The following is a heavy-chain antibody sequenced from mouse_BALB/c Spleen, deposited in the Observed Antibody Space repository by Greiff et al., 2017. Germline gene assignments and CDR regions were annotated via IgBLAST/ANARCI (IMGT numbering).Heavy chain of an antibody. Sequence: EVQVVESGGGLVKPGGSLKLSCAASGFTFSSYAMSWVRQTQEKRLEWVASISSGGSTYYPDSVKGRFTISRDNARNILYLQMSSLRSEDTAMYYCARGEDYGNSWFAYWGQGTLVTVSA. J-gene: IGHJ3*01. D-gene: IGHD2-1*01. V-gene: IGHV5-6-5*01. CDR3: ARGEDYGNSWFAY. CDR2: ISSGGST. CDR1: GFTFSSYA.